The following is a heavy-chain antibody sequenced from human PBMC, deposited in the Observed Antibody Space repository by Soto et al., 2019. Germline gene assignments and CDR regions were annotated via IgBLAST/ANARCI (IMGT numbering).Heavy chain of an antibody. CDR1: GFAFSDYA. D-gene: IGHD3-10*01. Sequence: PWGSLRLSCAASGFAFSDYAMNWVRQAPWKWLEWVSAISGGAGDTYYADSAKGRFTISRDNSKNTLYLQMKSLRAEDTAIYYCAKSSRITLVRGVTDYWGQGTLVTVSS. CDR3: AKSSRITLVRGVTDY. J-gene: IGHJ4*02. V-gene: IGHV3-23*01. CDR2: ISGGAGDT.